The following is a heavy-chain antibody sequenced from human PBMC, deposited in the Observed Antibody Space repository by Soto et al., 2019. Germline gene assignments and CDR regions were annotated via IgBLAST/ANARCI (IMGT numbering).Heavy chain of an antibody. CDR2: IYSGGST. CDR3: ARLYYDILTGYYSWYLDL. J-gene: IGHJ2*01. V-gene: IGHV3-53*04. CDR1: GFTVSSNY. D-gene: IGHD3-9*01. Sequence: EVQLVESGGGLVQPGGSLRLSCAASGFTVSSNYMSWVRQAPGKGLEWVSVIYSGGSTYYADSVKGRFTISRHNSKNTLYLQMNSLRAEDTAVYYCARLYYDILTGYYSWYLDLWGRGTLVTVSS.